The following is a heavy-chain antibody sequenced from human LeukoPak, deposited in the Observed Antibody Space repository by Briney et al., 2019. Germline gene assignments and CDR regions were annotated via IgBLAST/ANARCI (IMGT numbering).Heavy chain of an antibody. V-gene: IGHV4-39*07. Sequence: PSETLSLTCNVSGGSISTSSYYWGWIRQSPGRGLDWIVSIYYGGSTYYNPSLMSRFTMSLYTSKNQFSLKLSSVTAADTAIYYCARPSYSGWYSYFYYWGEGTLVTVSS. CDR1: GGSISTSSYY. CDR2: IYYGGST. J-gene: IGHJ4*02. D-gene: IGHD6-19*01. CDR3: ARPSYSGWYSYFYY.